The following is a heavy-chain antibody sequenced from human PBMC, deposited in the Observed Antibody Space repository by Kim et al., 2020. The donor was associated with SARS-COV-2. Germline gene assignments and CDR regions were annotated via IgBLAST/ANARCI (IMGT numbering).Heavy chain of an antibody. J-gene: IGHJ6*02. D-gene: IGHD3-9*01. Sequence: ASVKVSCKASGYTFTSYAMHWVRQAPGQRLEWMGWINAGNGNTKYSQKFQGRVTITRDTSASTAYMELSSLRSEDTAVYYCAREYFDWLFVYYGMDVWGQGTTVTVSS. CDR3: AREYFDWLFVYYGMDV. CDR2: INAGNGNT. V-gene: IGHV1-3*01. CDR1: GYTFTSYA.